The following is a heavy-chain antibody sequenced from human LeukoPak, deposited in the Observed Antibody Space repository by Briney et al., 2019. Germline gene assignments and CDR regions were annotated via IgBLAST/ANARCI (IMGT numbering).Heavy chain of an antibody. D-gene: IGHD6-13*01. J-gene: IGHJ3*02. CDR1: GYSFSSYW. CDR3: ARHGEQQLVQDAFDI. V-gene: IGHV5-51*01. CDR2: IYPGDSDT. Sequence: GESLKIYCKGSGYSFSSYWIGWVRQMPGKGLERMGIIYPGDSDTRYSPSFQGQVTISADKSISTAYLQWSSLKASDTAMYYCARHGEQQLVQDAFDIWGQGTMVTVSS.